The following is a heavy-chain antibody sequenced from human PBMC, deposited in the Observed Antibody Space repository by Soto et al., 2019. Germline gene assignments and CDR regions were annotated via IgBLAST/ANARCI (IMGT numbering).Heavy chain of an antibody. CDR3: AISGIAAARRAFDI. V-gene: IGHV1-2*04. J-gene: IGHJ3*02. Sequence: MEVWCKASGYTFTGYYMHWVRHAPGQGLEWMGWINPNSGGTNYAQKFQGWVTMTRDTSINTAYMELSRLRSDDTAVYYCAISGIAAARRAFDIWGQGTMVTVSS. D-gene: IGHD6-13*01. CDR2: INPNSGGT. CDR1: GYTFTGYY.